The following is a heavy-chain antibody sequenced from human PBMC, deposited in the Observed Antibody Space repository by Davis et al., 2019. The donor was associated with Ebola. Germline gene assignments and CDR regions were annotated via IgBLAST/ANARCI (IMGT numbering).Heavy chain of an antibody. Sequence: PGGSLRLSCAASGFTFSSYWMSWVRQAPGKGLEWVANIKQDGSEKYYVDSVKGRFTISRDNAKNSLYLQMNSLRAEDTAVYYCARDFPLRYYYDSSGHIDYWGQGTLVTVSS. J-gene: IGHJ4*02. CDR1: GFTFSSYW. D-gene: IGHD3-22*01. CDR2: IKQDGSEK. CDR3: ARDFPLRYYYDSSGHIDY. V-gene: IGHV3-7*01.